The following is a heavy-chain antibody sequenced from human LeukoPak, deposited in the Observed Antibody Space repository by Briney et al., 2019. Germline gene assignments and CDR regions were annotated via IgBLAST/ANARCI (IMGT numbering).Heavy chain of an antibody. D-gene: IGHD6-19*01. CDR1: GFTVSSNY. V-gene: IGHV3-66*01. CDR2: IYSGGST. Sequence: GGSLRLSCAASGFTVSSNYMTWVRQAPGKGLEWVSVIYSGGSTYYADSVEGRFTISRDNSKNTLYLQMNSLRAEDTAVYYCANVAGYSSGWYQTDYWGQGTLVTVSS. CDR3: ANVAGYSSGWYQTDY. J-gene: IGHJ4*02.